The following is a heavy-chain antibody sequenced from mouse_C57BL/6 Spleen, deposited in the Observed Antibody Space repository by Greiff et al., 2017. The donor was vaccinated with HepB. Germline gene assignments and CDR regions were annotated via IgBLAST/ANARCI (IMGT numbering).Heavy chain of an antibody. V-gene: IGHV6-6*01. CDR3: TRQAQATFYYFDY. D-gene: IGHD3-2*02. CDR2: IRNKANNHAT. J-gene: IGHJ2*01. CDR1: GFTFSDAW. Sequence: EVKVVESGGGLVQPGGSMKLSCAASGFTFSDAWMDWVRQSPEKGLEWVAEIRNKANNHATYYAESVKGRFTISRDDSKSSVYLQMNSLRAEDTGIYYCTRQAQATFYYFDYWGQGTTLTVSS.